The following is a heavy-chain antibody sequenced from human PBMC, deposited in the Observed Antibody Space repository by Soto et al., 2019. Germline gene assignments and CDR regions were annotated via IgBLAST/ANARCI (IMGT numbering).Heavy chain of an antibody. J-gene: IGHJ6*02. CDR2: INHSGST. V-gene: IGHV4-34*01. CDR1: GGSFSGYY. Sequence: SDTLSLTCAVYGGSFSGYYWSWIRQPPGKGLEWIGEINHSGSTNYNPSLKSRVTISVDTSKNQFSLKLSSVTAADTAVYYCARERRRTERTNYGMDVWGQGTTVTVSS. CDR3: ARERRRTERTNYGMDV.